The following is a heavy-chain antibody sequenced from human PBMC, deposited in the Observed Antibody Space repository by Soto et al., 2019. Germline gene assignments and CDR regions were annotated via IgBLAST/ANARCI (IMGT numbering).Heavy chain of an antibody. CDR1: GYTFTSYD. D-gene: IGHD4-17*01. Sequence: ASVKVSCKASGYTFTSYDINWVRQATGQGLEWMGWMNPNSGNTGYAQKFQGRVTMTRNTSISTAYMELSSLRAEDTAVYYCARDTSGDYVDSYYGMDVWGQGTTVTGSS. V-gene: IGHV1-8*01. CDR2: MNPNSGNT. J-gene: IGHJ6*02. CDR3: ARDTSGDYVDSYYGMDV.